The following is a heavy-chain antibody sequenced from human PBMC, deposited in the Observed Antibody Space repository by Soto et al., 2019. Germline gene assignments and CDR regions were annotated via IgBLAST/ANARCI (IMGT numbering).Heavy chain of an antibody. Sequence: PGGSLRLSCAASGFTFSSYAMHWVRQAPGKGLEWVAVISYDGSNKYYADSVKGRFTISRDNSKNTLYLQLNSLRAEDTAVYYCARVPEAGRPLFDYWGQGALVTVSS. D-gene: IGHD6-6*01. V-gene: IGHV3-30-3*01. CDR1: GFTFSSYA. CDR2: ISYDGSNK. CDR3: ARVPEAGRPLFDY. J-gene: IGHJ4*02.